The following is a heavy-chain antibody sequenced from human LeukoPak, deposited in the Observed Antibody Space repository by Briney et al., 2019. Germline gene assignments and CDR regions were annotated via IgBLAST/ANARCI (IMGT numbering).Heavy chain of an antibody. V-gene: IGHV4-34*01. D-gene: IGHD2-2*01. CDR3: ARGLGLYQLLRADWFDP. CDR2: INHSGST. CDR1: GESFGGYY. Sequence: KPSETLSLTCAVYGESFGGYYWSWIRQPPGKGLEWIGAINHSGSTNYNPSLKSRVTISVDTSKNQFSLKLSSVTAADTAVYYCARGLGLYQLLRADWFDPWGQGTLVTVSP. J-gene: IGHJ5*02.